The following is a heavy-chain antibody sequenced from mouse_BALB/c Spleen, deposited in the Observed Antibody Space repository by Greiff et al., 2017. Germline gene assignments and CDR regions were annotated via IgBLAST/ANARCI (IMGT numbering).Heavy chain of an antibody. CDR2: ISSGGSYT. J-gene: IGHJ2*01. CDR1: GFTFSSYT. V-gene: IGHV5-6-4*01. D-gene: IGHD2-3*01. Sequence: EVQGVESGGGLVKPGGSLKLSCAASGFTFSSYTMSWVRQTPEKRLEWVATISSGGSYTYYPDSVKGRFTISRDNAKNTLYLQMSSLKSEDTAMYYCTRDMDGYYAYWGQGTTLTVSS. CDR3: TRDMDGYYAY.